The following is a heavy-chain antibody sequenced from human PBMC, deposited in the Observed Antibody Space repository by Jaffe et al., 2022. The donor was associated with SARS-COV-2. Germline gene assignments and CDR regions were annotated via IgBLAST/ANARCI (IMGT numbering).Heavy chain of an antibody. Sequence: QVQLVQSGSELKKPGASVKVSCQASGYTFTSHGMNWVRQAPGQGLEWMGWIHTKTGNPTYAQGFTGRFVFSLDTSVSTAYLQISSLKNEDTAVYYCARGESWGSGNHQAYWGQGTLVTVSS. V-gene: IGHV7-4-1*02. D-gene: IGHD3-10*01. J-gene: IGHJ4*02. CDR3: ARGESWGSGNHQAY. CDR1: GYTFTSHG. CDR2: IHTKTGNP.